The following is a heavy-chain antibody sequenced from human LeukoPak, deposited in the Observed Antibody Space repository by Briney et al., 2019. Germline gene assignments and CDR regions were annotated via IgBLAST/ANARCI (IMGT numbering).Heavy chain of an antibody. CDR2: IRGSGGYT. CDR1: RVTCSKYA. J-gene: IGHJ4*02. Sequence: GGSLRLSCAASRVTCSKYAMSWVRQPPGKGLDWVSGIRGSGGYTYYADSVKGRFTISRDNYKNTLYLQMNSLRAEGTAVYYCAKDRGRGYCSGGSCSFDYWGQGTLVTVSS. V-gene: IGHV3-23*01. D-gene: IGHD2-15*01. CDR3: AKDRGRGYCSGGSCSFDY.